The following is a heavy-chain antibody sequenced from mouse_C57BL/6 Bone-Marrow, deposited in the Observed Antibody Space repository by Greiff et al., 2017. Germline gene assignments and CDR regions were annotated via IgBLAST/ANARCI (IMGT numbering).Heavy chain of an antibody. D-gene: IGHD1-2*01. CDR3: ARHGPSRESYAMDY. CDR1: GFSLTSYG. CDR2: IWSDGST. V-gene: IGHV2-6-1*01. J-gene: IGHJ4*01. Sequence: VQLKESGPGLVAPSQSLSITCTVSGFSLTSYGVHWVRQPPGKGLEWLVVIWSDGSTTYNSALKSRLSISKDNSKSQVFLKMNSLQTDDTAMYYCARHGPSRESYAMDYWGQGTSVTVSS.